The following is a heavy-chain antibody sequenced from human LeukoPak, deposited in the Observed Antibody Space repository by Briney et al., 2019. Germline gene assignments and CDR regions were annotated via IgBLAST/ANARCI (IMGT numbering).Heavy chain of an antibody. CDR1: GFTFSSYW. CDR3: ARDYYRDYFDH. CDR2: INSDASST. V-gene: IGHV3-74*01. D-gene: IGHD3-10*01. J-gene: IGHJ4*02. Sequence: GGSLRLSCAASGFTFSSYWMHWVRQAPGKGLVWVSRINSDASSTSYADSVKGRFTISRDNAKNTLYLQMNSLRAEDTAVYYCARDYYRDYFDHWGQGTLVTVSS.